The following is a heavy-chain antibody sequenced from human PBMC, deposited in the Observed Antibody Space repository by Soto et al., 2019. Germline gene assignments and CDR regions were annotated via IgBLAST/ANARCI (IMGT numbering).Heavy chain of an antibody. V-gene: IGHV3-72*01. D-gene: IGHD1-26*01. CDR2: TRNKANSYTT. Sequence: EVQLVESGGGLVQPGGSLRLSCAASGFTFSDHYMDWVRQAPGKGLEWVGRTRNKANSYTTEYAASVKGRFTISRDDSKISLYLQMNSLKTEDTAVYYCARGRTSGSYYGELDYWGQGTLVTVSS. CDR3: ARGRTSGSYYGELDY. CDR1: GFTFSDHY. J-gene: IGHJ4*02.